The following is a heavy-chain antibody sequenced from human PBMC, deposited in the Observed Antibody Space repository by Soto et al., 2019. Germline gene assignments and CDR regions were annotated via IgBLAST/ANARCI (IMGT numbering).Heavy chain of an antibody. D-gene: IGHD5-18*01. V-gene: IGHV3-30-3*01. CDR1: GFTFSSYA. CDR3: ARGSRLDTAMVLDY. CDR2: ISYDGSNK. Sequence: QVQLVESGGGVVQPGRSLRLSCAASGFTFSSYAMHWVRQAPGKGLEWVAVISYDGSNKYYADSVKGRFTISRDNSKNPLYLQMNSLRAEDTAVYYCARGSRLDTAMVLDYWGQGTLVTVSS. J-gene: IGHJ4*02.